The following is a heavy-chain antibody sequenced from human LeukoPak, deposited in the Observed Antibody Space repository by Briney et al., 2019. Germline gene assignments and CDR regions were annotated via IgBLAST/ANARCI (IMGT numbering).Heavy chain of an antibody. CDR2: ISGDGGST. Sequence: GGSLRLSCAASGFTFDDYAMHWVRQAPGKGLEWASLISGDGGSTYYADSVKGRFTISRDNSKNSLYLQMNSLRTEDTALYYCAEDSGYSSGSVDYWGQGTLVTVSS. D-gene: IGHD6-19*01. CDR1: GFTFDDYA. CDR3: AEDSGYSSGSVDY. V-gene: IGHV3-43*02. J-gene: IGHJ4*02.